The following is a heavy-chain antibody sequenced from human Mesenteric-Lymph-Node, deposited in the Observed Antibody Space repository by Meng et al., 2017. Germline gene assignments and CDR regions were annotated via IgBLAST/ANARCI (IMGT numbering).Heavy chain of an antibody. CDR1: GYTFTGYN. J-gene: IGHJ5*02. D-gene: IGHD2/OR15-2a*01. Sequence: QVHLAQSGPEGKTPGASVKVSCQASGYTFTGYNIHRVRQAPGHGLEWMGRINTNNGSTNYGPNFKGRVTLTTDTAIKTGYMEMSRLTSDDTAVYYCARVCNSSTCYPVSHRFDPWGQGTLVTVSS. CDR2: INTNNGST. CDR3: ARVCNSSTCYPVSHRFDP. V-gene: IGHV1-2*06.